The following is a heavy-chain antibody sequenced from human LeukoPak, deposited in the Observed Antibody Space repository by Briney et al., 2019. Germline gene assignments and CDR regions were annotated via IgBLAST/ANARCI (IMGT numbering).Heavy chain of an antibody. CDR1: EFTFSDYY. CDR3: ARDRGLVRGVCDY. D-gene: IGHD3-10*01. V-gene: IGHV3-11*05. CDR2: ISSSSSYT. J-gene: IGHJ4*02. Sequence: PGGSLRLSCAASEFTFSDYYMSWIRQAPGKGLEWVSYISSSSSYTNYADSVKGRFTISRDNSKDTLYLEINSLRADDTAVYYCARDRGLVRGVCDYWGQGTLVTVSS.